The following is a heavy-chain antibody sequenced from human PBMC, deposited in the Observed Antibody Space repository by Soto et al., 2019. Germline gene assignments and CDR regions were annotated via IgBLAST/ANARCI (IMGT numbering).Heavy chain of an antibody. J-gene: IGHJ5*02. V-gene: IGHV3-23*01. Sequence: EVQLLESGGGLVQPGGSLRLFCAASGFTFSSYAMSWVRQAPGKGLEWVAVFSGSGGSTYYADSVKGRFTISRDNSKNTVYLQMYSLRAEDTAVDYCAKVVGRNWFDTWGQGTLVTVSS. D-gene: IGHD1-26*01. CDR2: FSGSGGST. CDR3: AKVVGRNWFDT. CDR1: GFTFSSYA.